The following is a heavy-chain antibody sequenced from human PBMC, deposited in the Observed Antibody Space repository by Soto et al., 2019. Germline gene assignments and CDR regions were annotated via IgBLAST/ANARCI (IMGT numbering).Heavy chain of an antibody. CDR1: CGSISRYY. CDR3: AIGSYFWSGYRNCFDS. Sequence: SETLSLTCTVSCGSISRYYWRWLRQPAGKGLEGIGRIYTSGSPNYNPSLKIRVTMSVGTSQNQFSLKLSSVTAADTAVYYCAIGSYFWSGYRNCFDSCGQRTPVPVS. V-gene: IGHV4-4*07. D-gene: IGHD3-3*01. J-gene: IGHJ5*01. CDR2: IYTSGSP.